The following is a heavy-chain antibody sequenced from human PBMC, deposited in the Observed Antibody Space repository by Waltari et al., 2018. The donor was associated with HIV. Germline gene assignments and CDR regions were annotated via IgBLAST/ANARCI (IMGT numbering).Heavy chain of an antibody. CDR2: VYTSGST. Sequence: QVQLQESGPGLVKPSQTLSLTCTVSSGSITSGNYYWSWIRQPAGKGLEWIGRVYTSGSTNYNPSLKNRVTISIDTSRNQFSLRLSSMAAADTAVYYCARALDYYESGSFPLWFFDVWGRGTLVTVSS. D-gene: IGHD3-10*01. CDR1: SGSITSGNYY. V-gene: IGHV4-61*02. J-gene: IGHJ2*01. CDR3: ARALDYYESGSFPLWFFDV.